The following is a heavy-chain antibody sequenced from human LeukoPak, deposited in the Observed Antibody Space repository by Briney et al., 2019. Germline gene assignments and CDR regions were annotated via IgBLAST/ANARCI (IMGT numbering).Heavy chain of an antibody. CDR2: IYHSGST. Sequence: SETLSLTCAVYGGSFSGYYWSWIRQPPGKGLEWIGYIYHSGSTYYNPSLKSRVTISVDRSKNQFSLKLSSVTAADTAVYYCARAPYSSSPTYYYYYMDVWGKGTTVTVSS. CDR1: GGSFSGYY. J-gene: IGHJ6*03. V-gene: IGHV4-34*01. CDR3: ARAPYSSSPTYYYYYMDV. D-gene: IGHD6-6*01.